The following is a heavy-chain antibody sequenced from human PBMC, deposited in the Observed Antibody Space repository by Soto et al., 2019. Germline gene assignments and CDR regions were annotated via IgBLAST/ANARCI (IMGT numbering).Heavy chain of an antibody. CDR3: ARLRIATNNYKWFDP. Sequence: SETLSLTCSVSGAALNSGNYYWSWIRQVPGKGLEWIGHIYATGAVDYNPSLRDRITISQDTSERQFSLNLRLVTAADTAVYYCARLRIATNNYKWFDPWGQGTLVTVSS. J-gene: IGHJ5*02. CDR2: IYATGAV. V-gene: IGHV4-31*03. CDR1: GAALNSGNYY. D-gene: IGHD2-21*01.